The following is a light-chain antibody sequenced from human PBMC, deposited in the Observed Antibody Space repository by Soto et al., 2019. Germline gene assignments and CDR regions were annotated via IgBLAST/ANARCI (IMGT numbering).Light chain of an antibody. J-gene: IGLJ2*01. V-gene: IGLV2-8*01. Sequence: QSALTQPPSASGSPGQSVTISCTGTSSDVGGYNYVSWYQQHPGKAPKLMIYEVSKRPSGVHDRFSGSQSGNTASLTVSGLQAEDEADYYCSSYAGSNKVVFGGGTKVTV. CDR1: SSDVGGYNY. CDR3: SSYAGSNKVV. CDR2: EVS.